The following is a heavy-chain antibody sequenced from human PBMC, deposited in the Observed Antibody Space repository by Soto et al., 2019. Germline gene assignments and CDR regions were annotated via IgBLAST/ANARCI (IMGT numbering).Heavy chain of an antibody. J-gene: IGHJ6*02. CDR3: AKTEDIVVVPADYYGMDV. CDR1: GFTFSSYG. D-gene: IGHD2-2*01. Sequence: QVQLVESGGGVVQPGRSLRLSCAASGFTFSSYGMHWVRQAPGKGLERVAVISYDGSNKYYADSVKGRFTISRDNSKNTLYLQMNSLRAEDTAVYYCAKTEDIVVVPADYYGMDVWGQGTTVTVSS. CDR2: ISYDGSNK. V-gene: IGHV3-30*18.